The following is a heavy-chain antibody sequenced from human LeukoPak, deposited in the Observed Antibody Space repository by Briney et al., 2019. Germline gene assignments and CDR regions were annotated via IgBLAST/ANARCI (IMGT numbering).Heavy chain of an antibody. CDR1: GFTFSSYG. J-gene: IGHJ6*02. V-gene: IGHV3-33*01. CDR2: IWYDGSNK. CDR3: ARDGLLWFGELNYYYGMDV. Sequence: PGGSLRLSCAASGFTFSSYGMHWVRQAPGKGLEWVAVIWYDGSNKYYADSVRGRFTISRDNSKNTLYLQMNSLRAEDTAVYYCARDGLLWFGELNYYYGMDVWGQGTTVTVSS. D-gene: IGHD3-10*01.